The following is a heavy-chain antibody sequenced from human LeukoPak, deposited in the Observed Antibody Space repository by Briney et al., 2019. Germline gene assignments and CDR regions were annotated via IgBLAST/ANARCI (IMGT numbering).Heavy chain of an antibody. J-gene: IGHJ4*02. V-gene: IGHV3-7*01. Sequence: GGSLRLSCAASGFTFKNYAMSWVRQAPGKGLEWVANIKQDGSEKYYVDSVKGRFTISRDNAKNSLYLQMNSLRAEDTAVYYCARDGGYDWGQGTLVTVSS. CDR3: ARDGGYD. D-gene: IGHD3-16*01. CDR2: IKQDGSEK. CDR1: GFTFKNYA.